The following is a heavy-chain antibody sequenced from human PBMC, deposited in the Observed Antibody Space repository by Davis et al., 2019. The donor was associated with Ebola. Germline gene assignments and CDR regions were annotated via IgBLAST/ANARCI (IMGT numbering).Heavy chain of an antibody. V-gene: IGHV3-30*18. CDR2: ISYDGSNK. D-gene: IGHD6-19*01. CDR3: AKVHLSIAVAGYFDY. Sequence: PGGSLRLSCAASGFTFSSYGMHWVRQAPGKGLEWVAVISYDGSNKYYADSVKGRFTISRDNSKNTLYLQMNSLRAEDTAVYYCAKVHLSIAVAGYFDYWGQGTLVTVSS. J-gene: IGHJ4*02. CDR1: GFTFSSYG.